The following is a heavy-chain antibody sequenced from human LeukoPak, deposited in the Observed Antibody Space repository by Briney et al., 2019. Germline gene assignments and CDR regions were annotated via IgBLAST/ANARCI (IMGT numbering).Heavy chain of an antibody. CDR2: IFYSGRT. V-gene: IGHV4-59*08. J-gene: IGHJ6*02. D-gene: IGHD1-26*01. CDR3: AGSYNNAGYFYYGMDV. CDR1: GGSISSDH. Sequence: SETLSLTCTVSGGSISSDHWNWIRQPPGKGLEWIGCIFYSGRTYYNPSLKSRVTISVDMSKSQFSLRLTSVTAADTAVYYCAGSYNNAGYFYYGMDVWGQGTTVTVSS.